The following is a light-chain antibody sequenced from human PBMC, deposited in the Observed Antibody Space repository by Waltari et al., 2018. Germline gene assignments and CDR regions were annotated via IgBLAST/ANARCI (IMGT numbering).Light chain of an antibody. V-gene: IGKV2-30*01. CDR1: EGLVYSDGNTY. J-gene: IGKJ2*01. CDR3: MQVTHWPYT. CDR2: QVS. Sequence: DVVLTQSPVSLPVIVGQPPAISSSPSEGLVYSDGNTYLSWFHQRPGQSPRRLIYQVSNRDSGVPDRFAGSGSGTNFVLQISRVRAEDLGVYYCMQVTHWPYTFGQGTKLES.